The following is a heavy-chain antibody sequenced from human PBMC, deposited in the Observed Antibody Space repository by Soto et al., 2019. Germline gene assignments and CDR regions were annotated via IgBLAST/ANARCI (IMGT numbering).Heavy chain of an antibody. V-gene: IGHV3-53*01. CDR2: IYSGGST. Sequence: GGSLRLSCAASGFTVSSNYMSWVRQAPGKGLEWVSVIYSGGSTYYADSVKGRFTISRDNSKNTLYLQMNSLRAEDTAVYYCATYDSSGYYDRFHYWGQGTLATVSS. CDR3: ATYDSSGYYDRFHY. D-gene: IGHD3-22*01. J-gene: IGHJ4*02. CDR1: GFTVSSNY.